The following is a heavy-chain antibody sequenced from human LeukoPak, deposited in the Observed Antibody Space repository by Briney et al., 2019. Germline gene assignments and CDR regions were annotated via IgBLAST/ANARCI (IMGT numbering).Heavy chain of an antibody. D-gene: IGHD2-21*02. CDR3: AKYCDGVCFRNFDY. Sequence: GGSLRLSCAASGFDFSTYAMAWVRQAPGRGLEWVSVIAAGGGGIQYADAVQGRFTISRDNSKNTLYLQMNSLRGEDTALYYCAKYCDGVCFRNFDYWGQGSLVTVSS. CDR1: GFDFSTYA. CDR2: IAAGGGGI. V-gene: IGHV3-23*01. J-gene: IGHJ4*02.